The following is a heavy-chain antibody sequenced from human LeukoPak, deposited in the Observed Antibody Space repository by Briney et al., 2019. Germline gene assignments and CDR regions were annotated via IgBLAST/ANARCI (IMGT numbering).Heavy chain of an antibody. CDR3: AREQTPSGYDSDFDY. CDR1: GFTFSSYW. CDR2: IKQDGSEK. Sequence: GGSLRLSCAASGFTFSSYWMSWVRQAPGKGLGWVANIKQDGSEKYYVDSVKGRFTHSSDNAKNSLYLQMNSLRAEDTAVYYCAREQTPSGYDSDFDYWGQGTLVTVSS. D-gene: IGHD5-12*01. J-gene: IGHJ4*02. V-gene: IGHV3-7*01.